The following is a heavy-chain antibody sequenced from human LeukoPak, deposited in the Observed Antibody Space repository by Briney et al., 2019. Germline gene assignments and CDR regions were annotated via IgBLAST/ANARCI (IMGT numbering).Heavy chain of an antibody. CDR2: INHSGST. V-gene: IGHV4-34*01. CDR1: GGSFSGYY. J-gene: IGHJ4*02. D-gene: IGHD6-13*01. CDR3: ARGRYSSRWYPY. Sequence: PSETLSLTCAVYGGSFSGYYWSWIRQPPGKGLEWIGEINHSGSTNYNPSLKSRVTISVDTSKNQFSLKLSSVTAADTAVYYCARGRYSSRWYPYWGQGTLVTVSS.